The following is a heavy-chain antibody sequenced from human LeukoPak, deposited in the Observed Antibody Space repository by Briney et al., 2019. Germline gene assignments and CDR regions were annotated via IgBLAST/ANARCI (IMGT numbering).Heavy chain of an antibody. J-gene: IGHJ3*02. V-gene: IGHV1-8*01. D-gene: IGHD2-2*02. CDR3: ARGGRKSLKYCSSTSCYTGNAFDI. CDR1: GYTFTSYD. CDR2: MNPNSGNS. Sequence: ASVKVSCKASGYTFTSYDINWVRQATGQGLERMGWMNPNSGNSGYAQKFQGRVTMTRNTSISTAYMELSSLRSEDTAVYYCARGGRKSLKYCSSTSCYTGNAFDIWGQGTMVTVSS.